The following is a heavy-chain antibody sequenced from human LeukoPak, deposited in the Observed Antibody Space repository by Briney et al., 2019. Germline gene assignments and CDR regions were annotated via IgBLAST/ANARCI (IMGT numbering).Heavy chain of an antibody. CDR2: ISAYNGNP. V-gene: IGHV1-18*01. CDR3: ARVIHWGYDY. Sequence: ASVKVSCKASGYTFTSYGISWVRQVSGQGLEWMGWISAYNGNPNYAQKLQVRVTMTTDTSTSTAYMELRSLRSDDTAVYYCARVIHWGYDYWGQGTLVTVSS. D-gene: IGHD7-27*01. J-gene: IGHJ4*02. CDR1: GYTFTSYG.